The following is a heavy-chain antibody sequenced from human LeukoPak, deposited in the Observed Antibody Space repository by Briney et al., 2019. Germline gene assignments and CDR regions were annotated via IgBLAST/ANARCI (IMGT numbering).Heavy chain of an antibody. V-gene: IGHV3-74*01. CDR1: GFTFNTYW. D-gene: IGHD2-8*01. J-gene: IGHJ4*02. CDR3: ARDAANGFDY. CDR2: INGDGSSI. Sequence: GGSLRLSCAASGFTFNTYWMHWVRQAPGKGLGWVSHINGDGSSISYADSVKGRFTISRDNAKNMLYLQMNSLRAEDTAVYYCARDAANGFDYWGQGTLVTVSS.